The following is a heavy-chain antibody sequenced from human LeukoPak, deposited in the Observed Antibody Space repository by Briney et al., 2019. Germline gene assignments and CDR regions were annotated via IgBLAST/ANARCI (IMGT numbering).Heavy chain of an antibody. CDR2: IRYDGSKK. D-gene: IGHD3-10*02. CDR1: GFTFSTYA. J-gene: IGHJ6*03. CDR3: AKEELRRITMWGYMDV. Sequence: AGGSLRLSCAASGFTFSTYAMSWVRQAPGKGLEWVAFIRYDGSKKYYTDSVKGRFTISRDNSKNTLYLQMNSLSAEDTAFYYCAKEELRRITMWGYMDVWGKGTTVTISS. V-gene: IGHV3-30*02.